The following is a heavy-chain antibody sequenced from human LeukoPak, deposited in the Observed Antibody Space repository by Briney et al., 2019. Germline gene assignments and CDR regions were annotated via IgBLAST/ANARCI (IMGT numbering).Heavy chain of an antibody. CDR2: IKQDGSQK. J-gene: IGHJ4*02. CDR3: VAGTTY. D-gene: IGHD6-19*01. V-gene: IGHV3-7*05. CDR1: GFTFSNFW. Sequence: GGSLRLSCAASGFTFSNFWMTWVRQAPGKGLEWVAIIKQDGSQKYYVDSVKGRFTISRDNARNSLYLQMNSLRAENTAVYWAVAGTTYWGQGTLVTVSS.